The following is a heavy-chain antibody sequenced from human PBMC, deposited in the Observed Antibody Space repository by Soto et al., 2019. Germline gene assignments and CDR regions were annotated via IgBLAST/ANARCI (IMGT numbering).Heavy chain of an antibody. J-gene: IGHJ6*02. CDR3: ARRYCISTSCHYYGMDV. CDR2: IIPMFGTA. D-gene: IGHD2-2*01. Sequence: QVQLVQSGAEVKKPGSSVKVSCEASGGTFSTYTINWVRQAPGQGLEWMGGIIPMFGTANYAQKFQGRVTITADESTSTAYMELSSLRSEDTAVYYCARRYCISTSCHYYGMDVWGQGTTVTVSS. V-gene: IGHV1-69*12. CDR1: GGTFSTYT.